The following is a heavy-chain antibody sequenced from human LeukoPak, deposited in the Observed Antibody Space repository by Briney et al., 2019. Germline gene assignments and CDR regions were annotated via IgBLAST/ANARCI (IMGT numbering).Heavy chain of an antibody. CDR1: GFTVSSNY. CDR2: IKQDGSEK. Sequence: GGSLRLSCATSGFTVSSNYMSWVRQAPGKGLEWVANIKQDGSEKYYVDSVKGRFTISRDNAKNSLYLQMNSLRAEDTAVYYCARDYPRVIAAPDAFDIWGQGTMVTVSS. CDR3: ARDYPRVIAAPDAFDI. V-gene: IGHV3-7*01. J-gene: IGHJ3*02. D-gene: IGHD6-13*01.